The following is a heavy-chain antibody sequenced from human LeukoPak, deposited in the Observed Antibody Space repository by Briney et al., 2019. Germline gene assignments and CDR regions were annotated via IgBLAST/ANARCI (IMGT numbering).Heavy chain of an antibody. D-gene: IGHD3-16*01. J-gene: IGHJ4*02. V-gene: IGHV3-23*01. CDR2: ISGSGVTT. CDR1: GFTFSSYS. CDR3: ARELNPPFAS. Sequence: QPGGSLRLSCAASGFTFSSYSMNWVRQAPGKGLEWVSGISGSGVTTYYVDSAKGRFTISRGNPKNTLYLQVHSLRAEDTAIYYCARELNPPFASWGQGTLVTVSS.